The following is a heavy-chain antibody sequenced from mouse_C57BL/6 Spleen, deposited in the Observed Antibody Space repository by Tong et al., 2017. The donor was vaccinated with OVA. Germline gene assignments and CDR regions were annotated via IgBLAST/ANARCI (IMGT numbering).Heavy chain of an antibody. D-gene: IGHD1-1*01. Sequence: GQLKESGAELERPGTSVTLSCKASGYTFTDYEMHWVKQRPGHGLEWIGEILPGSGSTNYNEKFKGKATFTADTSSNTDCMQLSSRTSEDSAVYYCARGPITTVVGFDYWGQGTTLTVSS. CDR1: GYTFTDYE. J-gene: IGHJ2*01. V-gene: IGHV1-9*01. CDR2: ILPGSGST. CDR3: ARGPITTVVGFDY.